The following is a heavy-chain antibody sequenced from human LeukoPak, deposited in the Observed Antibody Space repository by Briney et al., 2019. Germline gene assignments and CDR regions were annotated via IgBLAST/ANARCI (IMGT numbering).Heavy chain of an antibody. CDR3: ARERRSPGSYYDY. V-gene: IGHV4-59*12. D-gene: IGHD1-26*01. CDR2: IYYSGST. CDR1: GGSISSYY. Sequence: PSETLSLTCTVSGGSISSYYWSWIRQPPGKGLEWIGYIYYSGSTNYNPSLKSRVTMSVDTSKSQFSLKLSSVTAADTAVYYCARERRSPGSYYDYWGQGTLVTVSS. J-gene: IGHJ4*02.